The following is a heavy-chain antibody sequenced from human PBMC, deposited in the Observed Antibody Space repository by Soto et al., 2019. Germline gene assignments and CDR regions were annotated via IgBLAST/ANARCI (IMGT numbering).Heavy chain of an antibody. V-gene: IGHV4-30-2*01. CDR1: GGSIVSGGYS. J-gene: IGHJ5*02. D-gene: IGHD2-21*01. CDR2: IYHSGST. CDR3: ARFTIPGGFDP. Sequence: LQLQESGSGPVKPSQTLSLTCTVSGGSIVSGGYSWTWIRQPPGKGLEWIGYIYHSGSTYYNPSLKSRVTMSVDRSKNQFSLKVNSVTAADTAVYYCARFTIPGGFDPWGQGTLVTVSS.